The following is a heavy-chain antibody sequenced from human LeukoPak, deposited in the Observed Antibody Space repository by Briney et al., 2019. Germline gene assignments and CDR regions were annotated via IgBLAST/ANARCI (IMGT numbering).Heavy chain of an antibody. CDR3: ARDLYYYDSSGLPAGY. CDR1: GYTFASYG. Sequence: ASVKVSCKASGYTFASYGISWVRQAPGQGLEWMGWINAYNGNINHAQKFQGRVTMTTDTSTSTAYMELRSLRSDDTAVYYCARDLYYYDSSGLPAGYWGQGTLVTVSS. V-gene: IGHV1-18*01. D-gene: IGHD3-22*01. J-gene: IGHJ4*02. CDR2: INAYNGNI.